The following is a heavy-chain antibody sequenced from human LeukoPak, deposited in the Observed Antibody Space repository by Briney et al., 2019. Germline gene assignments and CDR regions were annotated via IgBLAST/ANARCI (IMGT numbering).Heavy chain of an antibody. Sequence: PSETLSLTCTVSGGSISSGSYYWSWIRQPAGKGLEWIGRIYTSGSTNYNPSLKSRVTISVDTSKNQFSLKLSSVTAADTAVYYCARESGYDSSGYYGYWGQGTLVTVSS. D-gene: IGHD3-22*01. CDR1: GGSISSGSYY. CDR2: IYTSGST. V-gene: IGHV4-61*02. J-gene: IGHJ4*02. CDR3: ARESGYDSSGYYGY.